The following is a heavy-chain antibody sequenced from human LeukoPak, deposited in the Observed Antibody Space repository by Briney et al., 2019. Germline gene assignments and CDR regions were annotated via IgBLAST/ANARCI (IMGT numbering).Heavy chain of an antibody. J-gene: IGHJ4*02. CDR2: INGDGSST. CDR3: ARGSSVVGLD. D-gene: IGHD2-15*01. V-gene: IGHV3-74*01. CDR1: GFTFSSYW. Sequence: QPGGSLRLSCAASGFTFSSYWMHWVRHAPGKGLVWVSRINGDGSSTNYADSVKGRFTISRDSAKNTLYLQMNSLRAEDTAVYYCARGSSVVGLDWGQGTLVTVSS.